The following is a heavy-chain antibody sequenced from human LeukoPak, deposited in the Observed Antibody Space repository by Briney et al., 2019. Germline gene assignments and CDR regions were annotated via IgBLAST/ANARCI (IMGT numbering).Heavy chain of an antibody. CDR3: ARVLRWSASSDN. CDR2: IHHSGST. D-gene: IGHD4-23*01. Sequence: PSETLSLTCTVSGYSISSGYYWGWIRQPPGKGLEWIGSIHHSGSTYCNPSLKSRVTISVDTSKNQFSPKLISVTAADTAVYYCARVLRWSASSDNWGQGTLVTVSS. V-gene: IGHV4-38-2*02. J-gene: IGHJ4*02. CDR1: GYSISSGYY.